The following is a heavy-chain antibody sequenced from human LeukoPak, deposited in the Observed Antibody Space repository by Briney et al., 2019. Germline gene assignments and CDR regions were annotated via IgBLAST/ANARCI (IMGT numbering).Heavy chain of an antibody. Sequence: SGGSLRLSCAASGFTFSSYAMHWVRQAPGKGLEWVAVISYDGSNKYYADSVKGRFTISRDNSKNTLYLQMNSLRAEDTAVYYCARDGYYDFWSGYYKSHDYYYYMDVWSKGTTVTVSS. CDR3: ARDGYYDFWSGYYKSHDYYYYMDV. J-gene: IGHJ6*03. V-gene: IGHV3-30*01. CDR2: ISYDGSNK. CDR1: GFTFSSYA. D-gene: IGHD3-3*01.